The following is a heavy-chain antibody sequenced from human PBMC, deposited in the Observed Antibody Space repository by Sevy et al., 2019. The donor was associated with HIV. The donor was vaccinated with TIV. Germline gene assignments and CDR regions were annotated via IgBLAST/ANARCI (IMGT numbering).Heavy chain of an antibody. J-gene: IGHJ4*02. CDR3: ATTKDYYESSGHPFDY. Sequence: ASVKVSCKVSGYTLTALSMHWVRQTPGKGLEWMGSFDPEDGERIYAQKFQVRVAMTEDTSTDTAYMDLSSLRSEDTAVYYCATTKDYYESSGHPFDYWGQGTLVTVSS. CDR2: FDPEDGER. D-gene: IGHD3-22*01. CDR1: GYTLTALS. V-gene: IGHV1-24*01.